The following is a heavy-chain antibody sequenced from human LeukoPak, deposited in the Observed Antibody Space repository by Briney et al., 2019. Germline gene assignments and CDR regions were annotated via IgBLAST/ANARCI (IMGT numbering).Heavy chain of an antibody. CDR3: ARGMSTSLYGMDV. CDR1: GGSISSYY. Sequence: SETLSLTCTVSGGSISSYYWSWIRQPPGTGLEWIGYIYYSGSTNYNPSLKSRVTISVDTSKNQFSLKLSSVTAADTAVYYCARGMSTSLYGMDVWGQGTTVTVSS. V-gene: IGHV4-59*01. CDR2: IYYSGST. J-gene: IGHJ6*02.